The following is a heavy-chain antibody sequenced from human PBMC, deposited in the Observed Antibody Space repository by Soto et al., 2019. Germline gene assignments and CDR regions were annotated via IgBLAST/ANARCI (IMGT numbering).Heavy chain of an antibody. V-gene: IGHV3-13*01. CDR2: IGTAGDT. J-gene: IGHJ4*02. CDR3: AGSKRDCSGGSCYELPDY. CDR1: GFTFSSYD. Sequence: EVQLVESGGGLVQPGGSLRLSCAASGFTFSSYDMHWVRQATGKGLEWVSAIGTAGDTYYPGSVKGRFTISRENAKNSLYLQMNSLRAGEPAVYYCAGSKRDCSGGSCYELPDYWGQGTLVTVSS. D-gene: IGHD2-15*01.